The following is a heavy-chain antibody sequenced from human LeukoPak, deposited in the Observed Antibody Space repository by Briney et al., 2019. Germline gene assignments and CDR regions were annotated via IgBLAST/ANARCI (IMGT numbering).Heavy chain of an antibody. J-gene: IGHJ4*02. D-gene: IGHD6-19*01. Sequence: GGSLRLSCAASGFTFSSYAMSWVRQAPGKGLEWVAVISYDGNNKYYADSVKGRFSISRDNSKSTLYLQMNSLRAEDTAVYYCGGGWYFFDYWGQGTLVTVSS. CDR2: ISYDGNNK. CDR3: GGGWYFFDY. CDR1: GFTFSSYA. V-gene: IGHV3-30*03.